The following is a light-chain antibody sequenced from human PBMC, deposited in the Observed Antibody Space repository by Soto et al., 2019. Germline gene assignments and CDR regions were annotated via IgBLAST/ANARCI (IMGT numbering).Light chain of an antibody. CDR1: SSDV. CDR3: SSSAGGFAWV. Sequence: QSALTQPRSVSGSPGQSVTISCTGTSSDVVSWYQQHPGKAPKLIIYYVSQRPSGVPDRYSGSKSGNTASLTISGLQAEDEADHYCSSSAGGFAWVFGGGTKLTVL. V-gene: IGLV2-11*01. CDR2: YVS. J-gene: IGLJ3*02.